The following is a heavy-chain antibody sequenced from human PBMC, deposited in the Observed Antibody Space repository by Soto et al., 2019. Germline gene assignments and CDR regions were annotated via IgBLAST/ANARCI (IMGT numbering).Heavy chain of an antibody. CDR1: GFIFRDYL. CDR3: ARVATRLQSMEVLEY. D-gene: IGHD2-21*02. Sequence: QVQLVESGGGVVQPGTSLRLSCKASGFIFRDYLIHWVRQAPGKGLEWLAVLSFDGTAEYDADSTWGRFTISRDSPKGTTYLAMTTVRVDDPALSYCARVATRLQSMEVLEYWGQGTLVNVPS. J-gene: IGHJ4*02. CDR2: LSFDGTAE. V-gene: IGHV3-30*03.